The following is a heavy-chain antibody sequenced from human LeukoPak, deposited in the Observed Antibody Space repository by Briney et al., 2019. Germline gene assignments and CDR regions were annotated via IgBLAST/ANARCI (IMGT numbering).Heavy chain of an antibody. D-gene: IGHD1-26*01. Sequence: SETLSLTCAVYGGSFSGYYWSWIRQPPGKGLEWIGEINHSGSTNYNPSLKSRVTISVDTSKNQFSLKLSSVTAADTAVYYCARESGPSGSHYFDYWGQGTLVTVSS. J-gene: IGHJ4*02. V-gene: IGHV4-34*01. CDR2: INHSGST. CDR1: GGSFSGYY. CDR3: ARESGPSGSHYFDY.